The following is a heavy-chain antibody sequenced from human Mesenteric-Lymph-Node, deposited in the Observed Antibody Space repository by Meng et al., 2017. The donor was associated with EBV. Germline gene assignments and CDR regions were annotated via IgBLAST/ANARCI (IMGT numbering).Heavy chain of an antibody. D-gene: IGHD3-22*01. CDR2: IYHSGST. V-gene: IGHV4-30-2*01. J-gene: IGHJ5*02. Sequence: QLQLQESGPGLVKPSQTLSLTCAVSGGSISSGGYSWSWIRQPPGKGLEWIGYIYHSGSTYYNPSLKSRVTISVDRSKNQFSLKLSSVTAADTAVYYCARLDSSGYYTGWFDPWGQGTLVTVSS. CDR3: ARLDSSGYYTGWFDP. CDR1: GGSISSGGYS.